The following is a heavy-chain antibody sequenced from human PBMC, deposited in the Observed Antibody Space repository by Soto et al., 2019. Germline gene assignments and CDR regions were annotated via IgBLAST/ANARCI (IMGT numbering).Heavy chain of an antibody. CDR1: GFPFSNYA. D-gene: IGHD3-22*01. J-gene: IGHJ4*02. CDR2: LSGSGVST. Sequence: PGGSLRLSCVASGFPFSNYAMTRVRQAPGKGLEWVSALSGSGVSTYYADSVMGRLTISRDNSKNTVYLQMNSLRAEDTAVYYCAKIESRFFYDSTGYYPFDYWGQGTLVTVSS. CDR3: AKIESRFFYDSTGYYPFDY. V-gene: IGHV3-23*01.